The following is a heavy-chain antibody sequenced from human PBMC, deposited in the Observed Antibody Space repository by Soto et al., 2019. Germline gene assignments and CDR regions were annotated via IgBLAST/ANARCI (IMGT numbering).Heavy chain of an antibody. CDR3: AKHWDS. CDR2: ITTSGGRT. CDR1: GFTFSNSD. J-gene: IGHJ4*02. V-gene: IGHV3-23*01. Sequence: EVQLLESGGGLVQPGGSLRLSCAASGFTFSNSDMSWVRQAPGKGLEWVSTITTSGGRTYYADSVKGRFTISRDNSKNTQYLQRNSLRADDTAVYYCAKHWDSWGQGPLVPVSS.